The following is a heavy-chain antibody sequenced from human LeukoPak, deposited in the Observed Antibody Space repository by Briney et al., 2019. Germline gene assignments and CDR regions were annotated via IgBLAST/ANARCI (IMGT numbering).Heavy chain of an antibody. Sequence: QPGGSLRLSCAASGFTFSSYWMSWVRQAPGKGLEWVANIKQDGCEKYYVDSVKGRFTISRDNAKNSLYLQMSSLRAEDTAVYYCAREGGSYYSNWFDPWGQGTLVTVSS. CDR1: GFTFSSYW. CDR3: AREGGSYYSNWFDP. J-gene: IGHJ5*02. D-gene: IGHD1-26*01. CDR2: IKQDGCEK. V-gene: IGHV3-7*01.